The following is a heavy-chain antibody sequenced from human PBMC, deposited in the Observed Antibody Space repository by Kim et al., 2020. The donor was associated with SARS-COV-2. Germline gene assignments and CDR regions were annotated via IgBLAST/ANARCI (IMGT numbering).Heavy chain of an antibody. D-gene: IGHD2-2*01. J-gene: IGHJ6*02. CDR1: GFTFSNYW. CDR2: IKWDGSEK. V-gene: IGHV3-7*03. CDR3: ARARGAVPVGFYYYYPVDV. Sequence: GGSLRLSCAASGFTFSNYWMSWVRQAPGKGLEWVANIKWDGSEKYYMDSVNGRFTISRDSAKNSLYLQMNSLRAEDTAVYYCARARGAVPVGFYYYYPVDVWGQGTTVIVSS.